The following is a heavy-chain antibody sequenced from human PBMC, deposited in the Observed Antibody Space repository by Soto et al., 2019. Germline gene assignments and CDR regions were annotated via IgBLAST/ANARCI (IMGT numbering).Heavy chain of an antibody. Sequence: GGSLRLSCAASGFTFSSYDMHWVRQATGKGLEWVSAIGTAGDTYYPGSVKGRFTISRENAKNSLYLQMNSLRAEDTAVYYCARQLPEGRIDYWGQGTLVTVSS. J-gene: IGHJ4*02. D-gene: IGHD2-2*01. V-gene: IGHV3-13*01. CDR2: IGTAGDT. CDR3: ARQLPEGRIDY. CDR1: GFTFSSYD.